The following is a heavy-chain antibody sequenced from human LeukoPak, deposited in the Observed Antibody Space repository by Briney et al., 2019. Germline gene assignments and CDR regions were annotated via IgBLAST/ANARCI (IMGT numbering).Heavy chain of an antibody. CDR2: ISYDGSNK. Sequence: PGGSLRLSCAASGFTFSSYGMHWVRQAPGKGLEWVAVISYDGSNKYYADSVKGRFTISRDNSKNTLYLQMNSLRAEDTAVYYCASGGANVLRRLKYFQHWGQGTLVTASS. V-gene: IGHV3-30*03. CDR3: ASGGANVLRRLKYFQH. CDR1: GFTFSSYG. D-gene: IGHD3-3*01. J-gene: IGHJ1*01.